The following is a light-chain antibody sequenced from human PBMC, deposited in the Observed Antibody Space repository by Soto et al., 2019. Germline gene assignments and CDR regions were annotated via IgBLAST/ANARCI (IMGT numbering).Light chain of an antibody. CDR1: QSLVHSDGNMY. CDR3: MQGTHWPWT. CDR2: RAS. J-gene: IGKJ1*01. V-gene: IGKV2-30*02. Sequence: DIVMTQTPGSLPATLGQAASISCRSSQSLVHSDGNMYLNWFQQRPGQSPRRLISRASNRDSGVPDRFSGSGSGTDFTLKISRVEAEDVAVYYCMQGTHWPWTLGQGTKVDIK.